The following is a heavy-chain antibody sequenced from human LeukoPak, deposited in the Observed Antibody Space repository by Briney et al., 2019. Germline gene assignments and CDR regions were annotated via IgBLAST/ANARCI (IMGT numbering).Heavy chain of an antibody. Sequence: PGGSLRLSCAASGFTFSSYGMHWVRQAPGKGLEWVAFIRYDGSNKYYADSVKGRFTISRDNSKNTLYLQMNSLRAEDTAVYYCAKDEPGYSYGSAFFHYWGQGTLATVSS. V-gene: IGHV3-30*02. D-gene: IGHD5-18*01. CDR3: AKDEPGYSYGSAFFHY. CDR2: IRYDGSNK. J-gene: IGHJ4*02. CDR1: GFTFSSYG.